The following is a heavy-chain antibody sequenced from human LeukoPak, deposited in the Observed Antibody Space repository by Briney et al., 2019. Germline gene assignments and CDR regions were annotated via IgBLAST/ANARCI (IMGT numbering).Heavy chain of an antibody. CDR3: ASLKPHSLYGMDV. Sequence: GASVKVSCKASGYTFTCYYMHWVRQAPGQGLEWMGRINPNSGGTNYAQKFQGRVTMTRDTSISTAYMELSRLRSDDTAVYYCASLKPHSLYGMDVWGQGTTVTVSS. CDR1: GYTFTCYY. V-gene: IGHV1-2*06. J-gene: IGHJ6*02. D-gene: IGHD2-15*01. CDR2: INPNSGGT.